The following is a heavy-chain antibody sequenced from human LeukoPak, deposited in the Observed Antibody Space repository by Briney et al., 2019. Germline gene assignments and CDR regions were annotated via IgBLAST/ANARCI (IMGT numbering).Heavy chain of an antibody. D-gene: IGHD5-18*01. CDR2: IIPIFGTA. CDR1: GGTFSSYA. V-gene: IGHV1-69*13. Sequence: SVKVSCKASGGTFSSYAISWVRQAPGQGLEWMGGIIPIFGTANYAQKFQGRVTITADESTSTAYMELSSLRSEDTAVYYCARTIGYSYGSIGYYFDYWGQGTLVTVSS. J-gene: IGHJ4*02. CDR3: ARTIGYSYGSIGYYFDY.